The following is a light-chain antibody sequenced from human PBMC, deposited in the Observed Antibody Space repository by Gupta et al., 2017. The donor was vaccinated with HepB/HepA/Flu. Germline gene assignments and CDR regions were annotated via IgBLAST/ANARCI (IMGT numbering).Light chain of an antibody. CDR1: SSNIGGNS. CDR2: IDN. Sequence: QSVLPHQRSASGTPGPRVLISCSGSSSNIGGNSVNWYQQVPGTAPKLLIYIDNQRPSGVPDRFSGAKSGTSASLAISGLQSEDEADYYCAAWDDSLNGVVFGGGTKLTVL. J-gene: IGLJ2*01. CDR3: AAWDDSLNGVV. V-gene: IGLV1-44*01.